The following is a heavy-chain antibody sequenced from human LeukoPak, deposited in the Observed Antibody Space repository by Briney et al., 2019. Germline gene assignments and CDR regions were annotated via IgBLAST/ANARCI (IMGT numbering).Heavy chain of an antibody. CDR3: ALTSANWFDP. CDR2: IYPGDSNT. V-gene: IGHV5-51*01. CDR1: GYRFTNYW. Sequence: GESLKISCKGSGYRFTNYWIGWVRPMPGKGPEWMGIIYPGDSNTRYSPSFQGQVTISVDKSISIAYLQWSSLKASDTAMYYCALTSANWFDPWGQGTLVTVSS. D-gene: IGHD4/OR15-4a*01. J-gene: IGHJ5*02.